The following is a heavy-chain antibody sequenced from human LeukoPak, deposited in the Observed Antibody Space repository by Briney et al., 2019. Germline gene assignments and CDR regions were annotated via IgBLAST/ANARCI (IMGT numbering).Heavy chain of an antibody. J-gene: IGHJ3*02. CDR1: GGSISSYY. V-gene: IGHV4-59*01. D-gene: IGHD1-1*01. Sequence: PSETLSLTCTVSGGSISSYYWSWIRQPPGKGLEWIGYFCYSGNTNYNPSLKSRVTISVDTSKNQFSLKLSSVTAADTAVYYCARTNVANSFDIWGQGTMVTVSS. CDR3: ARTNVANSFDI. CDR2: FCYSGNT.